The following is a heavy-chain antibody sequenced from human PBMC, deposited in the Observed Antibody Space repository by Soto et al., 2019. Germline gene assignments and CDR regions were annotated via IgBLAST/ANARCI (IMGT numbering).Heavy chain of an antibody. CDR2: ISAYNGNT. D-gene: IGHD3-3*01. CDR3: ARVGERITIFGVVGNWFDP. Sequence: QVQLVQSGAEVKKPGASVKVSCKASGYTFTSYGISWVRQAPGQGLEWMGWISAYNGNTNYAQKLQGRVTMTTDTXXSXAXXELRSLRSDDTAVYYCARVGERITIFGVVGNWFDPWGQGTLVTVSS. V-gene: IGHV1-18*01. J-gene: IGHJ5*02. CDR1: GYTFTSYG.